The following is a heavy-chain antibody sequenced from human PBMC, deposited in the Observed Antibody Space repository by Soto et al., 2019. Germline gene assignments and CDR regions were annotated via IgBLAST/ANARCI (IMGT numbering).Heavy chain of an antibody. J-gene: IGHJ4*02. V-gene: IGHV3-74*01. D-gene: IGHD3-10*01. Sequence: GGSLRLSCAASGFIFKMYWMHWVRQSPGKGLVWISRIYNDGTYSDYADSVRGRFTISRDNVNDTLYLQMNNLRAEDSGLYYCTRGPRPISNGTGAYWGQGTQVTVSS. CDR3: TRGPRPISNGTGAY. CDR2: IYNDGTYS. CDR1: GFIFKMYW.